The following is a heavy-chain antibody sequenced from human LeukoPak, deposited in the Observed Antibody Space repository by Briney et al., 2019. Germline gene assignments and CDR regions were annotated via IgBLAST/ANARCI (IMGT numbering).Heavy chain of an antibody. CDR1: GYTFTSYY. V-gene: IGHV1-2*02. J-gene: IGHJ3*02. Sequence: ASVKVSCKASGYTFTSYYMHWVRQAPGQGLEWMGWINPNSGGTNYAQKFQGRVTMTRDTSISTAYMELSRLRSDDTAVYYCARVSDYYDSSGYRQDAFDIWGQGTMVTVSS. D-gene: IGHD3-22*01. CDR2: INPNSGGT. CDR3: ARVSDYYDSSGYRQDAFDI.